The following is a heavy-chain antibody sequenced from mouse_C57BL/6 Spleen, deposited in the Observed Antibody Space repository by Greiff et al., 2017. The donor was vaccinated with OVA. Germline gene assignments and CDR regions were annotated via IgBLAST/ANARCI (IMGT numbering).Heavy chain of an antibody. Sequence: EVQLQQSGPVLVKPGASVKMSCKASGYTFTDYYMNWVKQSHGKSLEWIGVINPYNGGTSYNQKFKGKATLTVDKSSSTAYMELNSLTSEDSAVYYCARSGAQALFDYWGQGTTLTVSS. J-gene: IGHJ2*01. CDR1: GYTFTDYY. CDR2: INPYNGGT. CDR3: ARSGAQALFDY. D-gene: IGHD3-2*02. V-gene: IGHV1-19*01.